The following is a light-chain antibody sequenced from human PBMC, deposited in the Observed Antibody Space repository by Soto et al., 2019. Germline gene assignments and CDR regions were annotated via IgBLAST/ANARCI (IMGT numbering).Light chain of an antibody. CDR3: QQRVNWPLYT. V-gene: IGKV3-11*01. J-gene: IGKJ2*01. CDR1: QTVGSN. CDR2: DAS. Sequence: EIVLTQSPATLSLSPGERATLSCRASQTVGSNLGWYQQRPGQAPTLLIYDASNRATGIPARFSGSGSGTDFTLTISSLEPEDFAVYYCQQRVNWPLYTFGPGTKLEIK.